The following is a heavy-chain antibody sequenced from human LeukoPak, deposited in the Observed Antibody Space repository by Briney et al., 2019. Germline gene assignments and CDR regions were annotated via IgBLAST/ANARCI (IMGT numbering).Heavy chain of an antibody. Sequence: GRSLRLSCAASGFTFSSYWMSWVRQAPGKGLEWVANIDQDGSGKNYMDSVRGRFTISRDNAKNSGYLQMNSLRAEDTAVYYCAKTGRRSGSYYIKTYSFDYWGQGTLVTVSS. CDR2: IDQDGSGK. V-gene: IGHV3-7*03. J-gene: IGHJ4*02. D-gene: IGHD3-10*01. CDR1: GFTFSSYW. CDR3: AKTGRRSGSYYIKTYSFDY.